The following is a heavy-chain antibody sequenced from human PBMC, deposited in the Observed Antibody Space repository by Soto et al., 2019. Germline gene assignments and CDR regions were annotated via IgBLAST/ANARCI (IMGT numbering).Heavy chain of an antibody. CDR3: ARGQLGIGNAFDI. V-gene: IGHV3-53*01. CDR1: GFTVSSNY. Sequence: GGSLRLSCAASGFTVSSNYMSWVRQAPGKGLEWVSVIYSGGSTYYADSVKGRFTISRDNSKNTLYLQMNSLRAEDTAVYCCARGQLGIGNAFDIWGQGTMVTVSS. J-gene: IGHJ3*02. CDR2: IYSGGST. D-gene: IGHD7-27*01.